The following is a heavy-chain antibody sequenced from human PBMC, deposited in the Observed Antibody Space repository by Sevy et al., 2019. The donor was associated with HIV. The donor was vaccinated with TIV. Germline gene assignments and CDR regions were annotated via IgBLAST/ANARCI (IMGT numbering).Heavy chain of an antibody. V-gene: IGHV3-21*05. CDR2: ISSRSIYI. CDR1: GFIFSDYD. Sequence: GGSLRLSCAASGFIFSDYDMNWVRQAPGKGLEWISVISSRSIYIKYADSLKGRVTMSRDNANNSRFLQSNSLRAENTAVYDCARAVDDNDIGGLHYWGQGALVTVSS. D-gene: IGHD3-22*01. CDR3: ARAVDDNDIGGLHY. J-gene: IGHJ4*02.